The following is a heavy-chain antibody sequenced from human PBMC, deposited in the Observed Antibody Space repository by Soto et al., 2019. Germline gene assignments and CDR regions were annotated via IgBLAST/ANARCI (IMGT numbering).Heavy chain of an antibody. CDR1: WGTCSSYG. CDR3: AKDQKKGVRGVITFLQLNTHAAFDI. Sequence: PGGSLRLCWAAAWGTCSSYGSSWVRQAPGKGLEWVSAFSGSGGSTYYADSVKGRFTISRDNSKNTLYLQMNSLRAEDTAVYYCAKDQKKGVRGVITFLQLNTHAAFDIWRNRTMVPVSS. D-gene: IGHD3-10*01. J-gene: IGHJ3*02. V-gene: IGHV3-23*01. CDR2: FSGSGGST.